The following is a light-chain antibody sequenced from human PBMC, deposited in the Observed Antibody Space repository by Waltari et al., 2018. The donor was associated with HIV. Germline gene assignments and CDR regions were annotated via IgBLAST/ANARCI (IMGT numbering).Light chain of an antibody. Sequence: QSALTHPASVSGSPGQSITISCPGSSRYVGRYSHVTWYQQHPCKAPKLMIYEVSNRPAGVSHRVSGSKSGNTASLTISGLQPEDEADYYCNSYTSISTWVFGGGTKLTVL. CDR1: SRYVGRYSH. CDR2: EVS. J-gene: IGLJ3*02. V-gene: IGLV2-14*01. CDR3: NSYTSISTWV.